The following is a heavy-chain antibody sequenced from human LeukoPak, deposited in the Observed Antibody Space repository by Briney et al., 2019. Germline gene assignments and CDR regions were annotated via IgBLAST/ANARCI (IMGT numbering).Heavy chain of an antibody. D-gene: IGHD2-2*01. CDR1: GFTLISNY. CDR3: ARRSQRGIVVVPAFFDY. CDR2: ISGSGGST. V-gene: IGHV3-23*01. Sequence: GGSLTLSCLASGFTLISNYMSWVRQAPGKGLEWVAVISGSGGSTYYADSVKGRFTIYRDNSKNTLYLQMNSLRAEDTAVYYCARRSQRGIVVVPAFFDYWGQGTLVTVSS. J-gene: IGHJ4*02.